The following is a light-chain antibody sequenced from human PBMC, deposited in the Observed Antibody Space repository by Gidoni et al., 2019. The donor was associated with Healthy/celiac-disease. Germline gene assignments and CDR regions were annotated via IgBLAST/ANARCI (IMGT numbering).Light chain of an antibody. CDR3: QQYYSTPWT. CDR2: WAS. V-gene: IGKV4-1*01. CDR1: QSVLYSSNNKNY. J-gene: IGKJ1*01. Sequence: DIVMTQSPDCLAVSLGERATINCKSSQSVLYSSNNKNYLAWYQQKPGQPPKLLIFWASTRESGVPDRFSGSGSGTVFTLTISSLQAEDVAVYYCQQYYSTPWTFGQGTKVEIK.